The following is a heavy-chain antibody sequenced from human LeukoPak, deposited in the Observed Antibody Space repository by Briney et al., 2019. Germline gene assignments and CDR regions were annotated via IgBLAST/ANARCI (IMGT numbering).Heavy chain of an antibody. V-gene: IGHV3-23*01. CDR3: ARGGKGGVIPLPRDTDYYYYMDV. J-gene: IGHJ6*03. Sequence: PGGSLRLSCAASGFTFSSYAMSWVRQAPGKGLEWVSAISGSGGSTYYADSVKGRFTISRDNSKNTLYLQMNSLRAEDTAVYYCARGGKGGVIPLPRDTDYYYYMDVWGKGTTVTVSS. CDR1: GFTFSSYA. CDR2: ISGSGGST. D-gene: IGHD3-16*02.